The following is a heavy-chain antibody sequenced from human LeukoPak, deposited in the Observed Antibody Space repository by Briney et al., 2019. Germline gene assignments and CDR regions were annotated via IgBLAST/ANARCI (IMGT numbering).Heavy chain of an antibody. Sequence: GGSLRLSCAASGFTFSSYSMNWVRQAPGKGLEWVAVISYDGSNKYYADSVKGRFTISRDNSKNTLYLQMNSLRAEDTAVYYCASGTGDLNYWGQGTLVTVSS. CDR3: ASGTGDLNY. J-gene: IGHJ4*02. CDR2: ISYDGSNK. D-gene: IGHD7-27*01. V-gene: IGHV3-30*03. CDR1: GFTFSSYS.